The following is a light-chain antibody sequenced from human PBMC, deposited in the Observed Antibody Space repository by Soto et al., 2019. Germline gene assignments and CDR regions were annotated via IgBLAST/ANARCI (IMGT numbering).Light chain of an antibody. J-gene: IGLJ3*02. V-gene: IGLV2-14*01. Sequence: QSALTQPASMSGSPGQSITISCTGTISDIGGYNYVSWYQQHPGKAPKLMIYDVNNRPSGVSDRFSGSKSGNTASLTISGLQAEDEADYYCSSYTRSSSWVFGGGTKLTVL. CDR1: ISDIGGYNY. CDR3: SSYTRSSSWV. CDR2: DVN.